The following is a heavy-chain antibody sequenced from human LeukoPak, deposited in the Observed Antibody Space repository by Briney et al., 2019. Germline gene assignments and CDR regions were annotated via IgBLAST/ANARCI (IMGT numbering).Heavy chain of an antibody. CDR3: WLHYGMDV. CDR2: ISYDGSNK. CDR1: GFTFSSYA. D-gene: IGHD5-12*01. V-gene: IGHV3-30*04. J-gene: IGHJ6*02. Sequence: GRSLRLSCAASGFTFSSYAMHWVRQAPGKGLEWVAVISYDGSNKYYADSVKGRFTISRDNSKNTLYLQMNSLRAEDTAVYYCWLHYGMDVWGQGTTVTVYS.